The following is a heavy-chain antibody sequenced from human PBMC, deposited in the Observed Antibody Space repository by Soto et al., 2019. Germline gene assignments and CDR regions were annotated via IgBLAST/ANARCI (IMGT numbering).Heavy chain of an antibody. CDR3: AKGSGYSYGYCFDY. D-gene: IGHD5-18*01. CDR1: GFTFSSYA. J-gene: IGHJ4*02. V-gene: IGHV3-23*01. Sequence: GGSLRLSCAASGFTFSSYAMSWVRQAPGMGLEWVSAISGSGGSTYYADSVKGRFTISRDNSKNTLYLQMNSLRAEDTAVYYCAKGSGYSYGYCFDYWGQGTLVTVSS. CDR2: ISGSGGST.